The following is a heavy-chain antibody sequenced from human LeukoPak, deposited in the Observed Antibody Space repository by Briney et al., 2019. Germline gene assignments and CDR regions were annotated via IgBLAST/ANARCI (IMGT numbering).Heavy chain of an antibody. CDR2: INWNGRIT. D-gene: IGHD5-18*01. J-gene: IGHJ6*03. Sequence: GESLRLSCSASGFTFDDYAMNWVRQVPGRGLEWVSGINWNGRITEYADSVKDRFTISRQNTKNSLYLYMNNLGGEDTALYFCARGSVQLWLRDTYYYMDVWGKGTTVTVSS. CDR3: ARGSVQLWLRDTYYYMDV. V-gene: IGHV3-20*04. CDR1: GFTFDDYA.